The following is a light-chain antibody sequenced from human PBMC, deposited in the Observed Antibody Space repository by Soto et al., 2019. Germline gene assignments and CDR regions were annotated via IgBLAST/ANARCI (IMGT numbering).Light chain of an antibody. CDR3: QHYGISVPIT. J-gene: IGKJ3*01. CDR1: QSVSNDY. V-gene: IGKV3-20*01. Sequence: EVVLTQSPGTLSLSPGERATLSCRASQSVSNDYLAWYQQKPGQAPRLLIHGASSSAIGIPDRFSGGGSGTDFTLTISRLEPEDFAVYYCQHYGISVPITFGPGTKVDL. CDR2: GAS.